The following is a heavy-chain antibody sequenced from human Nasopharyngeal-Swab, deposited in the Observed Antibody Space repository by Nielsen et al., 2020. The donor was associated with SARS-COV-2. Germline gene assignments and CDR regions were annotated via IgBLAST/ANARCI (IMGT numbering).Heavy chain of an antibody. CDR2: IDWDDDK. V-gene: IGHV2-70*01. CDR1: GFSLNTNGVC. Sequence: SGPTLVKPTETLTLTCSISGFSLNTNGVCVSWIRQSPGRALEWLALIDWDDDKYYTTSLKTRLTISKDTSKNQVILTMTNMDPVDTATYYCARIGGRRLSDNSGYYQLSFDYWGQGSLVTVSS. CDR3: ARIGGRRLSDNSGYYQLSFDY. D-gene: IGHD3-22*01. J-gene: IGHJ4*02.